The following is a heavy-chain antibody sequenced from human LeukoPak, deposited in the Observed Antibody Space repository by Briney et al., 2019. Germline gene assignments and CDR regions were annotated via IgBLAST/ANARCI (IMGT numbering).Heavy chain of an antibody. CDR1: GGTFSSYA. D-gene: IGHD2-2*01. J-gene: IGHJ4*02. CDR2: IIPIFGTA. V-gene: IGHV1-69*05. Sequence: SVKVSCKASGGTFSSYAISWVRQAPGQGLEWMGGIIPIFGTANYAQKFQGRVTITTDEPTSTAYMELSSLRSEDTAVYYCATNPPAGTSPFDYWGQGTLVTVSS. CDR3: ATNPPAGTSPFDY.